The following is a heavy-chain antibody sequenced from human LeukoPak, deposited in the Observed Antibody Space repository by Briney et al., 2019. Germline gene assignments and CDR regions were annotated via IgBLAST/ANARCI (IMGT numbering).Heavy chain of an antibody. CDR2: IYYTGRN. J-gene: IGHJ3*02. Sequence: SETLSLTCTVSGGSISSYYWSWIRQPPGKGLEWIGYIYYTGRNNSNPSLRSRVTISLDTSKNQFSLKLRSVTAADTAVYYCARYLGGCSGGTCFTNDAFDIWGQGTMVTVSS. CDR1: GGSISSYY. D-gene: IGHD2-15*01. CDR3: ARYLGGCSGGTCFTNDAFDI. V-gene: IGHV4-59*01.